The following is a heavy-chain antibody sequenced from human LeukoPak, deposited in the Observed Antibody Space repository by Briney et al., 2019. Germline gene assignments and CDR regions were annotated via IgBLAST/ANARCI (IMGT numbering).Heavy chain of an antibody. D-gene: IGHD1-26*01. Sequence: GGSLRLSCAASGFTFSSYWMHWVRQAPGKGLVWVSRINSDGSSTSYADSVKGRFTISRDNSKNTLYLQMNSLRAEDTAVYYCAREDGSYSYYFDYWGQGTLVTVSS. CDR1: GFTFSSYW. J-gene: IGHJ4*02. CDR3: AREDGSYSYYFDY. V-gene: IGHV3-74*01. CDR2: INSDGSST.